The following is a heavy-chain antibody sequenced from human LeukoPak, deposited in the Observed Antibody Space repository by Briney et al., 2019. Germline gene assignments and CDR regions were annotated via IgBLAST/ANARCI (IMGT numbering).Heavy chain of an antibody. V-gene: IGHV1-46*01. CDR2: INPSGGST. J-gene: IGHJ3*02. Sequence: ASVKVSCKASGYTFTSYYMHWVRQAPGQGLEWMGIINPSGGSTSYAQKFQGGVTMTRDTSTSTVYMELSSLRSEDTAVYYCAREGTMVRGVMGEAFDIWGQGTMVTVSS. CDR1: GYTFTSYY. CDR3: AREGTMVRGVMGEAFDI. D-gene: IGHD3-10*01.